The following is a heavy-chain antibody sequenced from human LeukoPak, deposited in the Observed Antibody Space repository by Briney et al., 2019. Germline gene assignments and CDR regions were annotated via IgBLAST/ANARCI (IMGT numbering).Heavy chain of an antibody. CDR2: ISSSRSYI. CDR3: ARDSHYGPAGY. J-gene: IGHJ4*02. Sequence: PGGSLRLSCAASGFTFSNYNMNWVRQAPGKGLEWVSSISSSRSYIFYAASAKGQFTISRDNTKNSLYLQINSLRDEDTAVYYCARDSHYGPAGYWGQGTLVTVSS. V-gene: IGHV3-21*01. D-gene: IGHD4-17*01. CDR1: GFTFSNYN.